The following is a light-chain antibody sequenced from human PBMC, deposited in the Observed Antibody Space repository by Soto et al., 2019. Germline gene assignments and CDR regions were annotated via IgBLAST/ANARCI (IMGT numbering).Light chain of an antibody. CDR3: QKYYIESWT. V-gene: IGKV1-5*03. Sequence: DIQITQAPSTRAGSVGDRVSITFRASQTISSWLAWYQQKPGKAPKLLIYKASTLKSGVPSRFSGSGSGTEFTLTISSLQPDDFATYYCQKYYIESWTFGQGNKGDI. CDR2: KAS. J-gene: IGKJ1*01. CDR1: QTISSW.